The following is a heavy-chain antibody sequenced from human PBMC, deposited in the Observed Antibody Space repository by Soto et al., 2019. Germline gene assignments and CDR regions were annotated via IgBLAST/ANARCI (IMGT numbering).Heavy chain of an antibody. D-gene: IGHD4-17*01. V-gene: IGHV3-11*01. CDR1: GFIFSDSY. CDR2: IATRTTAI. Sequence: SLRLSCAASGFIFSDSYMTWIRHAPGKGLEWISFIATRTTAIYYADSVKGRFTISRDDANNSLFLQMNSLRAEDTAVYYCARILTVTSTTDAFDVRGQGTMVT. CDR3: ARILTVTSTTDAFDV. J-gene: IGHJ3*01.